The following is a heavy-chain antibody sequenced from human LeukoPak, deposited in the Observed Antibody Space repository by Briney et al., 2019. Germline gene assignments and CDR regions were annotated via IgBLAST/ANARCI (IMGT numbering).Heavy chain of an antibody. Sequence: PSETLSLTCTVSGGSISSGSYYWSWIRQPAGKGLEWIGRIYTSGSTNYNPSLKSRVTMSVDTSKNQFSLKLTSVTAADTAVYYCASSYYYGSSGYSYFDNWGQGTLATVSS. CDR2: IYTSGST. D-gene: IGHD3-22*01. J-gene: IGHJ4*02. CDR1: GGSISSGSYY. V-gene: IGHV4-61*02. CDR3: ASSYYYGSSGYSYFDN.